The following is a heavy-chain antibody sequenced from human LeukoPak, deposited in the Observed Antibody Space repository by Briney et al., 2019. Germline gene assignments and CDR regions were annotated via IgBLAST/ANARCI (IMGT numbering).Heavy chain of an antibody. CDR1: GGSISSRSYY. CDR2: VYYSGST. V-gene: IGHV4-39*02. D-gene: IGHD6-6*01. CDR3: AREYFSSPDF. J-gene: IGHJ4*02. Sequence: SETLSLTCTVSGGSISSRSYYWGWIRQPPGKGLEWIGSVYYSGSTFYNPSLKSRVTISVDTSKNLFSLKLSSVSAADTAVYYCAREYFSSPDFWGQGTLVTVCS.